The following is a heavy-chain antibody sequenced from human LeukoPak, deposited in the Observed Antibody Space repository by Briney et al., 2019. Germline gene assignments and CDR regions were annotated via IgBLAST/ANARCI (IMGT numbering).Heavy chain of an antibody. D-gene: IGHD5-12*01. CDR2: ITGSDDAT. CDR3: AKGPQLYSGYHPDS. J-gene: IGHJ4*02. V-gene: IGHV3-23*01. Sequence: GGSLRPSCAASGFTFSSAAMTWVRQAPGMGLEWVSTITGSDDATYYSDSVKGRFTISRDFSRTTVHLQLNSLRAEDTAIYYCAKGPQLYSGYHPDSWGQGTLVTVSS. CDR1: GFTFSSAA.